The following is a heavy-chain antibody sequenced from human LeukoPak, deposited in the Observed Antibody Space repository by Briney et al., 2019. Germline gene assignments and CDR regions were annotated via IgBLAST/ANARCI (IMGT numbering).Heavy chain of an antibody. CDR2: IYYSGST. CDR1: GGSISSYY. J-gene: IGHJ4*02. V-gene: IGHV4-59*08. D-gene: IGHD3-9*01. CDR3: ARIEYFDWLFSY. Sequence: SETLSLTCSVSGGSISSYYWSWIRQPPGKGLEWIGYIYYSGSTNYNPSLKSRLTIFVDTSKNQFSLRLSSVTATDTAVYYCARIEYFDWLFSYWGQGTLVTVSS.